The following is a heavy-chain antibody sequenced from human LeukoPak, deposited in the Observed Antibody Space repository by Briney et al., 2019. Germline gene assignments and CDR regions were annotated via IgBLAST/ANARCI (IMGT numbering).Heavy chain of an antibody. CDR2: IKDDGSGK. Sequence: GGSLRLSCAASGFTFSNYWMSWVRQAPGKGLEWVANIKDDGSGKYYVDSLKGRFTISRDNAKESLYLQMNSLRAEDTAVYYCARVLFYSSGNKSNRVDYWGQGTLVAVSS. V-gene: IGHV3-7*03. CDR3: ARVLFYSSGNKSNRVDY. D-gene: IGHD6-19*01. CDR1: GFTFSNYW. J-gene: IGHJ4*02.